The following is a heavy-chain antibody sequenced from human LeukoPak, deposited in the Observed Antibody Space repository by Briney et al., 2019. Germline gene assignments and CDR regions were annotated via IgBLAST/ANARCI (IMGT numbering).Heavy chain of an antibody. D-gene: IGHD3-22*01. CDR2: IIPIFGTA. CDR3: ARSSGSDDAFDI. J-gene: IGHJ3*02. Sequence: SVKVSCKASGGTFSSYAISWVRQAPGQGLEWMGRIIPIFGTANYAQKFQGRVTITTDESTSTAYMELSSLRSEDTAVYCCARSSGSDDAFDIWGQGTMVTVSS. V-gene: IGHV1-69*05. CDR1: GGTFSSYA.